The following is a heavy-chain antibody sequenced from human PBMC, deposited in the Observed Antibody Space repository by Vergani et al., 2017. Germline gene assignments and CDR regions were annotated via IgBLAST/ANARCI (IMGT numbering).Heavy chain of an antibody. CDR1: GGTFSSYA. Sequence: QVQLVQSGAEVKKPGASVKVSCKASGGTFSSYAISWVRQAPGQGLEWMGRIIPILGIANYAQKFQGRVTMTRDTSTSTVYMELSSLRSEDTAVYYCARLGVVGATPYFDYWGQGTLVTVSS. V-gene: IGHV1-69*04. J-gene: IGHJ4*02. CDR3: ARLGVVGATPYFDY. CDR2: IIPILGIA. D-gene: IGHD1-26*01.